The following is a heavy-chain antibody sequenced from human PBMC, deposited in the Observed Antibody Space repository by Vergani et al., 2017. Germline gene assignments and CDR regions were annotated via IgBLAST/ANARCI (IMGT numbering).Heavy chain of an antibody. V-gene: IGHV3-30*18. CDR3: AKIARDRGDLDY. D-gene: IGHD6-13*01. J-gene: IGHJ4*02. CDR2: ITYDGSNK. Sequence: QVQLVESGGGLVKPGGSLRLSCAASGFTFSDYYMSWIRQAPGKGLEWVAVITYDGSNKYYADSVKGRFTISRDNSKNTLYLQMNSLRAEDPAVYYCAKIARDRGDLDYWGQGTLVTVSS. CDR1: GFTFSDYY.